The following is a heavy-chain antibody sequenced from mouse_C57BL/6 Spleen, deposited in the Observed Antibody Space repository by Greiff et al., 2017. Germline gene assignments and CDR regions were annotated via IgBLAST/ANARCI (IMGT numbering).Heavy chain of an antibody. Sequence: EVQLQQSVAELVRPGASVKLSCTASGFNFKNTYMHWVKQRPEQGLEWIGMIDPANGNTKYAPKFQGKATITADTSSNTAYLQLSSLTSEDTAIYYCASPGRSYGYWGQGTTLTVSA. CDR2: IDPANGNT. J-gene: IGHJ2*01. V-gene: IGHV14-3*01. D-gene: IGHD1-1*01. CDR3: ASPGRSYGY. CDR1: GFNFKNTY.